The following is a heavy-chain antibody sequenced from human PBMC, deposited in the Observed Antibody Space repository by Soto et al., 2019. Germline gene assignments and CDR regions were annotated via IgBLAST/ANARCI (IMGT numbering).Heavy chain of an antibody. CDR1: GYTFTSYD. CDR2: MNPNSGNT. V-gene: IGHV1-8*01. J-gene: IGHJ4*02. CDR3: ARGSRGYDFWSGYYYQPVFDY. Sequence: GASVKVSCKASGYTFTSYDINWVRQATGQGLEWMGWMNPNSGNTGYAQKFQGRVTMTRNTSISTAYMELSSLRSEDTAVYYCARGSRGYDFWSGYYYQPVFDYWGQGTLVTAPQ. D-gene: IGHD3-3*01.